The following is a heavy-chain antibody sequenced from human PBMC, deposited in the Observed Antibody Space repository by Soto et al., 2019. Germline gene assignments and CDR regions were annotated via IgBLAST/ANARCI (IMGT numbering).Heavy chain of an antibody. V-gene: IGHV2-5*02. CDR2: IYWDDDK. J-gene: IGHJ4*02. D-gene: IGHD3-3*01. Sequence: QITLNESGPTVVRPTETLTLTCRFSGFSLTTSGVGVGWIRQSPGKAPEWLALIYWDDDKRYSASPKTRLTITKDTSKNPVVLTVSDLDPTDTATYYCAHRVLRTVFGLVTTTAIYVAFWGQGTPVAVAS. CDR3: AHRVLRTVFGLVTTTAIYVAF. CDR1: GFSLTTSGVG.